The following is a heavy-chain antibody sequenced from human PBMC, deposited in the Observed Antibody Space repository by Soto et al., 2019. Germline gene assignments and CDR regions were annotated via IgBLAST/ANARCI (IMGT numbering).Heavy chain of an antibody. V-gene: IGHV1-69*01. J-gene: IGHJ4*02. CDR1: GGTFSSYS. CDR3: ARDGGRHSGGIDY. D-gene: IGHD1-26*01. Sequence: QVQLVQSGAEVKKPGSSVKVSCKASGGTFSSYSINWVRQAPGQGLEWMGEIIPIFGTANYAQKFQGRVTITADESTSTAYMELSSLRSEDTAVYYCARDGGRHSGGIDYWGQGTLVAVSS. CDR2: IIPIFGTA.